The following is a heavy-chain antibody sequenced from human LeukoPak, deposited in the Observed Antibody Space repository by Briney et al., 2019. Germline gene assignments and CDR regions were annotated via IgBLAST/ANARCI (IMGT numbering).Heavy chain of an antibody. D-gene: IGHD2-15*01. CDR2: IKQDGSEK. CDR3: ASPYCSGVSCYHFDY. J-gene: IGHJ4*02. CDR1: GFTFSSHW. Sequence: GGSLRLSCAASGFTFSSHWMSWVRQAPGKGLEWVANIKQDGSEKYYVDSVKGRFTISRDNAMNSLYLQMNSLRAEDTAVYYCASPYCSGVSCYHFDYWGQGTLVTVSS. V-gene: IGHV3-7*03.